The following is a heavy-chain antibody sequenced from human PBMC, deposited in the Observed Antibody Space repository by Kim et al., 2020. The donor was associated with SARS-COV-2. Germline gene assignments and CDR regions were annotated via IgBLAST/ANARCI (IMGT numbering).Heavy chain of an antibody. V-gene: IGHV5-51*01. J-gene: IGHJ6*02. D-gene: IGHD6-13*01. CDR1: GYSFTSYW. Sequence: GESLKISCKGSGYSFTSYWIGWVRQMPGKGLEWMGIIYPGDSDTRYSPSFQGQVTISADKSISTAYLQWSSLKASDTAMYYCARHGPKFPIAAAGLYYYYYGMDVWGQGTTVTVSS. CDR2: IYPGDSDT. CDR3: ARHGPKFPIAAAGLYYYYYGMDV.